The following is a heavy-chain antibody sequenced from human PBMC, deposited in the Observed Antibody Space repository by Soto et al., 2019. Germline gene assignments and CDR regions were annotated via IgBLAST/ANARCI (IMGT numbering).Heavy chain of an antibody. CDR3: ARDRAYSSSWYSDY. V-gene: IGHV4-61*01. CDR2: IYYSGST. Sequence: PSETLSLTCTVSGGSVSSGSYYWSWIRQPPGKGLEWIGYIYYSGSTNYNPSLKSRVTISVDTSKNQFSLKLSSVTAADTAVYYCARDRAYSSSWYSDYWGQGTLVTVSS. CDR1: GGSVSSGSYY. D-gene: IGHD6-13*01. J-gene: IGHJ4*02.